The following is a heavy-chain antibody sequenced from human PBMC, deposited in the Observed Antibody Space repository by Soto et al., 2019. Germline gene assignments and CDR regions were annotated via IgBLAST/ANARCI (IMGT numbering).Heavy chain of an antibody. Sequence: SETLSLTCAVYGGSFSGYYWSWIRQPPGKGLEWIGEINHSGSTNYNPSLKSRVTISVDTSKNQFSLKLSSVTAADTAVYYCARGHSSGYYTWGQGTMVTVSS. D-gene: IGHD3-22*01. CDR3: ARGHSSGYYT. CDR1: GGSFSGYY. CDR2: INHSGST. J-gene: IGHJ3*01. V-gene: IGHV4-34*01.